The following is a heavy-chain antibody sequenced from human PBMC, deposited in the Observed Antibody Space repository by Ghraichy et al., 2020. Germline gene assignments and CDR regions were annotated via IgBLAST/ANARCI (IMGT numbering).Heavy chain of an antibody. CDR1: GFTFSSYS. V-gene: IGHV3-21*01. J-gene: IGHJ4*02. CDR3: ARDMAWELGY. D-gene: IGHD1-26*01. CDR2: ISSSSSYI. Sequence: GESLNISCAASGFTFSSYSMNWVRQAPGKGLEWVSSISSSSSYIYYADSVKGRFTISRDNAKNSLYLQMNSLRAEDTAVYYCARDMAWELGYWGQGTLVTVSS.